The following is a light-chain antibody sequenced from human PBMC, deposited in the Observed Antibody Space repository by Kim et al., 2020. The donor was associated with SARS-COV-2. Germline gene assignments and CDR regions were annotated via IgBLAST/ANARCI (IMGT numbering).Light chain of an antibody. CDR3: QAWDSSTASYV. V-gene: IGLV3-1*01. J-gene: IGLJ1*01. Sequence: SYELTQPPSVSVSPGQTASITCSGDKLGDKYACWYQQKPGQYPVLVIYQDSKRPSGIPERFSGSNSGNTATLTISGTQAMDEADYYCQAWDSSTASYVFGTGTKVTVL. CDR1: KLGDKY. CDR2: QDS.